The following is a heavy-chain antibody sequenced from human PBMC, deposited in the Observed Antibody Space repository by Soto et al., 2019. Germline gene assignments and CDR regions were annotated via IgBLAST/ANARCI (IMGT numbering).Heavy chain of an antibody. CDR3: ARGAADTAMVDS. CDR1: GGSIRSYY. V-gene: IGHV4-59*01. D-gene: IGHD5-18*01. J-gene: IGHJ4*02. Sequence: SETLSLTCTVSGGSIRSYYWTWIRQPPGKGLEWLGYTFYSGSTFYNPSLKSRVTISIHTSKSQFSLQLTSVTAADTAVYYCARGAADTAMVDSWGQGTLVTVSS. CDR2: TFYSGST.